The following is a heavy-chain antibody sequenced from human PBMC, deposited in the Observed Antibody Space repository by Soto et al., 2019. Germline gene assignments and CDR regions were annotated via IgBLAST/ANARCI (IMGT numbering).Heavy chain of an antibody. Sequence: GASVKVSCKASGYTFTGYYMHWVRQAPGQGLEWMGWINPNSGGTNYAQKFQGWVTMTRDTSISTAYMELSRLRSDDTAVYYCARADYIHGTALNWFDPWGQGTLVTVSS. CDR3: ARADYIHGTALNWFDP. J-gene: IGHJ5*02. CDR1: GYTFTGYY. D-gene: IGHD4-4*01. V-gene: IGHV1-2*04. CDR2: INPNSGGT.